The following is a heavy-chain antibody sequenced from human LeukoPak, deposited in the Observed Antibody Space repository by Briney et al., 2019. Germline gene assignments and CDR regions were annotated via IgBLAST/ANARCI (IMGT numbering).Heavy chain of an antibody. Sequence: GASXKVSCKASGGTFISYAISWVRQAPGQGLEWMGGIIPIFGTANYAQKFQGRVTITADESTRTDYMEMSSLRSEDTAVYYCARAQELYCSGGSCRFDPWGQGTLVTVSS. D-gene: IGHD2-15*01. CDR1: GGTFISYA. CDR2: IIPIFGTA. J-gene: IGHJ5*02. V-gene: IGHV1-69*13. CDR3: ARAQELYCSGGSCRFDP.